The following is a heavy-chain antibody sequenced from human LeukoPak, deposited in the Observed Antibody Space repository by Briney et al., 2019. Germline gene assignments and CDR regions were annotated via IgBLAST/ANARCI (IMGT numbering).Heavy chain of an antibody. Sequence: GRSLRLSCAASGFTFSSYAMHWVRQAPGKGLEWVAVISYDGSNKYYADSVKGRFTISRDNSKNTLYLQMNSLRAEDTAVYYCARPQLLYYFDYWGQGTLVTVSS. CDR1: GFTFSSYA. CDR3: ARPQLLYYFDY. D-gene: IGHD2-2*01. CDR2: ISYDGSNK. J-gene: IGHJ4*02. V-gene: IGHV3-30-3*01.